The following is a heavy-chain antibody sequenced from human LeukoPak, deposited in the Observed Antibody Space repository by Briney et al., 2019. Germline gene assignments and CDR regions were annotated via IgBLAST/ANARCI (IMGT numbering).Heavy chain of an antibody. D-gene: IGHD2-15*01. CDR1: GFTFDDYA. CDR2: ISWNSGSI. V-gene: IGHV3-9*03. Sequence: GRSLRLSCAASGFTFDDYAMHWVRQAPGKGLEWVSGISWNSGSIGYADSVKGRFTISRDNAKNSLYLQMNSLRAEDMALYYCGKWDSSGAFDYWGQGTPVTVPS. CDR3: GKWDSSGAFDY. J-gene: IGHJ4*01.